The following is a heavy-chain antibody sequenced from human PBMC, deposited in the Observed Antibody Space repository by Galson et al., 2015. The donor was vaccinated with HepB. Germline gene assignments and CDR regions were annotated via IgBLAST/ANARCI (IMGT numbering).Heavy chain of an antibody. CDR3: VRAIGGSSAL. Sequence: SLRLSCAASGFTLNTFWMSWVRQAPGQGLEWVASINQDGSEKYFVESVKGRFTISRDNAKNSLYLQMNSLRVEDKAVYYCVRAIGGSSALWGQGALVTVSS. CDR1: GFTLNTFW. J-gene: IGHJ4*02. CDR2: INQDGSEK. D-gene: IGHD2-2*01. V-gene: IGHV3-7*03.